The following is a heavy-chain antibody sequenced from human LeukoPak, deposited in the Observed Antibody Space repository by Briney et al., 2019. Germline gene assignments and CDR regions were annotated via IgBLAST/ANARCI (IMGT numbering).Heavy chain of an antibody. CDR2: ISYDGSNK. CDR1: GFTFSSYA. V-gene: IGHV3-30*04. CDR3: ARDIQRLRMIAVAGTANY. J-gene: IGHJ4*02. Sequence: GGSLRLSCAASGFTFSSYAMHWVRQAPGKGLEWVAVISYDGSNKYYADSVKGRFTISRDNSKNTLYLQMNSLRAVDTAVYYCARDIQRLRMIAVAGTANYWGQGTLVTDSS. D-gene: IGHD6-19*01.